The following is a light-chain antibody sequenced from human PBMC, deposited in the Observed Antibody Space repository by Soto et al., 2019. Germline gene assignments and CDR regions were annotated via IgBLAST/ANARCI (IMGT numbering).Light chain of an antibody. CDR3: SSYTSSSTVV. CDR1: SSDVGGYNY. V-gene: IGLV2-14*01. J-gene: IGLJ2*01. Sequence: QSALTQPASVSGSPGQSITISCTGTSSDVGGYNYVSWYQQHPGKAPKLMIYEVSNRPSGVSNRFSGSKSGNTASLTISGLEAEDDDYYYCSSYTSSSTVVFGGGTKLTVL. CDR2: EVS.